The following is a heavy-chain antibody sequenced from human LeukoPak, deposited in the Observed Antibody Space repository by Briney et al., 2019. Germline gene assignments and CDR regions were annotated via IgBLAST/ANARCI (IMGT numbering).Heavy chain of an antibody. CDR3: ATSFIAARPGSFFAFDI. CDR1: GYTFTSYG. D-gene: IGHD6-6*01. V-gene: IGHV1-24*01. CDR2: FDPEDGET. J-gene: IGHJ3*02. Sequence: ASVKVSCKASGYTFTSYGISWVRQAPGQGLEWMGGFDPEDGETIYAQKFQGRVTMTEDTSTDTAYMELSSLRSEDTAVYYCATSFIAARPGSFFAFDIWGQGTMVTVSS.